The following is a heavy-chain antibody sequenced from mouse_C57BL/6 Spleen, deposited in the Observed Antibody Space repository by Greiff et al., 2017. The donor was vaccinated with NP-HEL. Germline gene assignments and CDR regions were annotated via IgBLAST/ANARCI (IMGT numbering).Heavy chain of an antibody. CDR3: ARGWVYGSGDATDY. V-gene: IGHV1-61*01. Sequence: QVQLQQPGAELVRPGSSVKLSCKASGYTFTSYWMDWVKQRPGQGLEWIGNINPSDSDTHYNQKFKDKATLTVDKSSSTAYMQLSSLTSEASAVSYAARGWVYGSGDATDYWGQGTSVTVSS. CDR1: GYTFTSYW. CDR2: INPSDSDT. J-gene: IGHJ4*01. D-gene: IGHD2-2*01.